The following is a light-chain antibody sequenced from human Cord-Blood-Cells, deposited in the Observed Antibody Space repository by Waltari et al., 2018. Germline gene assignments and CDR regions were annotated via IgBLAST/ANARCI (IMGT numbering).Light chain of an antibody. CDR3: SSYTSSSTWV. CDR1: SSDVVGYNY. Sequence: QSALPQPASVSGSPGQSITISCTGTSSDVVGYNYVSWYQQHPGKAPKLMIYDVSKRPSGVSNRFSGSKSGNTASLTISGLQAEDEADYYCSSYTSSSTWVFGGGTKLTVL. J-gene: IGLJ3*02. CDR2: DVS. V-gene: IGLV2-14*01.